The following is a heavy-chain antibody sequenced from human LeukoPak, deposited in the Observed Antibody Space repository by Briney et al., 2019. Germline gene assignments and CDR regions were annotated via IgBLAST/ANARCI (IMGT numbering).Heavy chain of an antibody. J-gene: IGHJ4*02. Sequence: GGSLRLSRAASGFPFNDYAMHWVRQTPGKGLEWVSGINWNGGDTGYADSVKGRFTISRDNAKISLYLQMNSLRAEDTAVYYCARHPDQCELLYFDYWGQGTLVTVSS. D-gene: IGHD1-26*01. CDR2: INWNGGDT. CDR1: GFPFNDYA. V-gene: IGHV3-9*01. CDR3: ARHPDQCELLYFDY.